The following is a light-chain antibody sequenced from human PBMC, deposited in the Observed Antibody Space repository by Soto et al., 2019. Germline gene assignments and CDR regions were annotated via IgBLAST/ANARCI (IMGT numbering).Light chain of an antibody. CDR3: QQLNSYPRT. V-gene: IGKV1-9*01. Sequence: DIQLTQSPSFLSASVGDRVTITCRASQGISSYLAWYQQKPGKAPKLLIYAASTLPGGVPSRFRGSGSGTEFTLTISSLQPEDFATYFCQQLNSYPRTFGQGTRLEIK. J-gene: IGKJ5*01. CDR1: QGISSY. CDR2: AAS.